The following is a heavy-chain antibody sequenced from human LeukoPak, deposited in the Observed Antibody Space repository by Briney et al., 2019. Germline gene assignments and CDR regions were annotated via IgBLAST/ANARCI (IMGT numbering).Heavy chain of an antibody. V-gene: IGHV4-59*10. CDR3: ARQRASHWNDGWFDP. Sequence: SETLSLTCTVYGGSISGYTWNWIRQPAGKGLEWIGLIYSSGNTNSNPSLKSRVAISLDTSKNHFSPKLTSMTAADTAVYYCARQRASHWNDGWFDPWGQGTLVTVSS. CDR1: GGSISGYT. J-gene: IGHJ5*02. CDR2: IYSSGNT. D-gene: IGHD1-1*01.